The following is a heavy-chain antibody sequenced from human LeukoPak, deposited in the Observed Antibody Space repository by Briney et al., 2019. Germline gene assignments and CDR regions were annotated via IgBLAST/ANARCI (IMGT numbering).Heavy chain of an antibody. CDR2: IYTSGST. CDR3: ARERGYSGYDFAGDWFDP. CDR1: GGSISSGSYY. Sequence: SETLSLTCTVSGGSISSGSYYWSWLRQPAGTGLEWLGRIYTSGSTNYNPSLKSRVTISVDTSKNQFSLKLSSVTAADTAVYYCARERGYSGYDFAGDWFDPWGQGTLVTVSS. J-gene: IGHJ5*02. D-gene: IGHD5-12*01. V-gene: IGHV4-61*02.